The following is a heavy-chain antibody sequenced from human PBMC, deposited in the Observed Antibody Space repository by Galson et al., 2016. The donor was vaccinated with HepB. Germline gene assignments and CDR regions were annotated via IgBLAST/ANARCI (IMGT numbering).Heavy chain of an antibody. Sequence: PALVKPTQTVTLTCTFSGFSLSTSGVGVGWIRQPPGKALGWLALIYWDDDKVYSPSLKSRLTITKDTSKNQVVLIMTNMDPVDTATYYCVHRHYLGTYYNGPGVADWGQGTLVTASS. CDR2: IYWDDDK. D-gene: IGHD3-10*01. CDR3: VHRHYLGTYYNGPGVAD. CDR1: GFSLSTSGVG. V-gene: IGHV2-5*02. J-gene: IGHJ4*02.